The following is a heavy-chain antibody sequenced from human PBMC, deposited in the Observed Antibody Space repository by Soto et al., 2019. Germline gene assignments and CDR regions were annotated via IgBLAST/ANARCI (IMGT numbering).Heavy chain of an antibody. D-gene: IGHD4-4*01. CDR1: GYTFSNYG. J-gene: IGHJ6*03. CDR3: ARLTTLSSPKYRFYYYMDI. V-gene: IGHV1-18*01. CDR2: ISVKNGDT. Sequence: QVQLAQSGPELKKPGASLEVSCRASGYTFSNYGISWVRQVPGQGLEWMAWISVKNGDTNFAQKFQGRLSVTTDTLTSPAYLSLRSLRSADTAVYYCARLTTLSSPKYRFYYYMDIWGRGTTVTVSS.